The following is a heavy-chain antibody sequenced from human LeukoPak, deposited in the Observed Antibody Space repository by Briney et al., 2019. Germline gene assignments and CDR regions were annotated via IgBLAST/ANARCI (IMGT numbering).Heavy chain of an antibody. Sequence: PSETLSLTCTVSGGSISSGDYYWSWIRQPPWKGLEWIGYIYYSGSTYYNPSLKSRVTISVDTSKNQFSLKLSSVTAADTAVYYCARDIVGATNYYYYMDVWGKGTTVTVSS. V-gene: IGHV4-30-4*08. D-gene: IGHD1-26*01. CDR1: GGSISSGDYY. CDR2: IYYSGST. CDR3: ARDIVGATNYYYYMDV. J-gene: IGHJ6*03.